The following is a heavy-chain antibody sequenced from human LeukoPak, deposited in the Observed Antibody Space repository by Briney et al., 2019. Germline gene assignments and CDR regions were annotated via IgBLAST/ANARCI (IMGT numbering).Heavy chain of an antibody. D-gene: IGHD3-16*01. J-gene: IGHJ6*03. V-gene: IGHV4-4*07. CDR2: IYTSGST. Sequence: SETLSLTCTVSGGSISSYYWSWVRRPAGKGLEWIGRIYTSGSTNYNPSLKSRVTMSVDTSKNQFSLKLSSVTAADTAVYYCARDIRGTAYYYYYMDVWGKGTTVTVPS. CDR1: GGSISSYY. CDR3: ARDIRGTAYYYYYMDV.